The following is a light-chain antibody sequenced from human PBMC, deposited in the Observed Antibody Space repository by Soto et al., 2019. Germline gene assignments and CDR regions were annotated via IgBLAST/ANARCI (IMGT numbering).Light chain of an antibody. CDR1: QSLSNNY. J-gene: IGKJ1*01. CDR2: GAS. Sequence: DIVLTQSPGTLSLSPGDRAALSCRASQSLSNNYLAWYQQKPGQAPRLLISGASSRATGIPDRFSGSGSGTDFTLTITRLEPEDFAVYYCQQYATSPRTFGQGTKVDI. V-gene: IGKV3-20*01. CDR3: QQYATSPRT.